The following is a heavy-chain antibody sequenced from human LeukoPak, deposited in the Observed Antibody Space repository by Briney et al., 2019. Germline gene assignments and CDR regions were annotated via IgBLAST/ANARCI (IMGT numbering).Heavy chain of an antibody. CDR1: GYTFTGYH. CDR2: INPSSGGT. D-gene: IGHD6-19*01. V-gene: IGHV1-2*06. CDR3: ARGLGWYVYWFDP. Sequence: ASVKVSCKASGYTFTGYHMHWVRQAPGQGLELMGRINPSSGGTNYAPKFQGRVTMTRDTSISTAYMELSRLRSDDTAVYYCARGLGWYVYWFDPWGQGTLVTVSS. J-gene: IGHJ5*02.